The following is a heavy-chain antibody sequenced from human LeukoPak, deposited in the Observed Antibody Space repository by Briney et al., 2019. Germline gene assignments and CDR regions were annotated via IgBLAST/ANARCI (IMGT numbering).Heavy chain of an antibody. V-gene: IGHV3-48*04. J-gene: IGHJ4*02. CDR1: GFTFSSYS. Sequence: QPGGSLRLSCTASGFTFSSYSMNWVRQAPGKRLEWLSYITSSSSSIFYADSVKGRFTISRDNAKSSLYLQMNSLRVEDTAVYYCARDRPESGYDNDYWGQGTLVTVSS. CDR2: ITSSSSSI. D-gene: IGHD5-12*01. CDR3: ARDRPESGYDNDY.